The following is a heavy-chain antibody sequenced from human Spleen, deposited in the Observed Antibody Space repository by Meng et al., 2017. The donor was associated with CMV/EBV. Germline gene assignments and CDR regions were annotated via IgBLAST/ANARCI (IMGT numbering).Heavy chain of an antibody. CDR2: INSGGDDR. Sequence: GESLKISCAASGFRFSRYEMIWVRQAPGKALEWLSYINSGGDDRKYADFLKGRFTISRDNTDNTLFLQMRSLGADDTAVYYCAKFGSIFGVFQMNVFDLWGRGTMVTVSS. D-gene: IGHD3-3*01. J-gene: IGHJ3*01. CDR1: GFRFSRYE. CDR3: AKFGSIFGVFQMNVFDL. V-gene: IGHV3-48*03.